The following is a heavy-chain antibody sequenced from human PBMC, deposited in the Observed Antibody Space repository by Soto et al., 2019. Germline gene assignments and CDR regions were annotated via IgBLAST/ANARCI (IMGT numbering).Heavy chain of an antibody. J-gene: IGHJ4*02. V-gene: IGHV4-39*01. CDR1: GGSISSSSYY. CDR2: IYYSGST. D-gene: IGHD2-2*01. Sequence: SETLSLTCTVSGGSISSSSYYWGWIRQPPGKGLEWIGSIYYSGSTYYNPSLKSRVTISVDTSKNQFSLKLSSVTAADTAVYYCARVGDIVVVPADPFDYWVQGTLVTVSS. CDR3: ARVGDIVVVPADPFDY.